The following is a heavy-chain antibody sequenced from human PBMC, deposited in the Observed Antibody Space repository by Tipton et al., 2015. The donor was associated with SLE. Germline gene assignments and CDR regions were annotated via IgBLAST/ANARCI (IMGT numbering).Heavy chain of an antibody. CDR2: INHSGST. Sequence: SLTCAVYGGSFSGYYWSWIRQPPGKGLEWIGEINHSGSTNYNPSLKSRVTISVDTSKNQFSLKLSSVTAADTAVYYCARGLPATSWFDPWGQGTLVTVSS. J-gene: IGHJ5*02. CDR3: ARGLPATSWFDP. V-gene: IGHV4-34*01. CDR1: GGSFSGYY. D-gene: IGHD1-26*01.